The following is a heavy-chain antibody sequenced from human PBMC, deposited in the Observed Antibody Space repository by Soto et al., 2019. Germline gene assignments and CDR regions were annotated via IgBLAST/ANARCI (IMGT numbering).Heavy chain of an antibody. V-gene: IGHV2-26*01. D-gene: IGHD2-15*01. Sequence: QVTLKESGPVLVKPTETLTLTCTVSGFSLSNARMGVSWIRQPPGNALEWLAHIFSNDEKSYSTSLKSRLTISKDTSKSQVVLTMTNMDPVDTATYYCARNVLVVAATQYYFDYWGQGTLVTVSS. J-gene: IGHJ4*02. CDR3: ARNVLVVAATQYYFDY. CDR2: IFSNDEK. CDR1: GFSLSNARMG.